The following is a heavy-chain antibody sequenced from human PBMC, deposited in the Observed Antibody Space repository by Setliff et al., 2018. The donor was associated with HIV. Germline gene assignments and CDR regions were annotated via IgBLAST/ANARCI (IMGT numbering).Heavy chain of an antibody. Sequence: SETLSLTCSVSGDSTSSGSYYWSWSRQPAGKGLEWIGRISTSGSTNYNPSRKSRVTMSVDTSKNQLSLKLSSVTAADTAVYYCARDNWGGLVDYWGQGTLGTVS. CDR1: GDSTSSGSYY. D-gene: IGHD2-21*01. CDR2: ISTSGST. V-gene: IGHV4-61*02. CDR3: ARDNWGGLVDY. J-gene: IGHJ4*02.